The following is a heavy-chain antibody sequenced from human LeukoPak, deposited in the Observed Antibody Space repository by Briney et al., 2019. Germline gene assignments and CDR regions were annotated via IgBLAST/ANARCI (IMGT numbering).Heavy chain of an antibody. CDR3: AKDLEGYYGSGSYSY. CDR2: ITSSSSYI. Sequence: PGGSLRLSCAASGFTFSRYSMNWVRQAPGKGLEWVSSITSSSSYIYYADSLKGRFTISRDNAKNSLYLQMNSLRAEDTAVYYCAKDLEGYYGSGSYSYWGQGTLVTVSS. D-gene: IGHD3-10*01. CDR1: GFTFSRYS. V-gene: IGHV3-21*04. J-gene: IGHJ4*02.